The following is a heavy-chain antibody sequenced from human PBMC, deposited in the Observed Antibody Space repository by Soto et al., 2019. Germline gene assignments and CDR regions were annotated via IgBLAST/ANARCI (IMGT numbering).Heavy chain of an antibody. V-gene: IGHV3-33*01. CDR3: ARDLGSSGYNGFDP. D-gene: IGHD3-22*01. J-gene: IGHJ5*02. CDR2: IWYDGSNK. CDR1: GFTFSSYG. Sequence: ESGGGVVQPGRSLRLSCAASGFTFSSYGMHWVRQAPGKGLEWVAVIWYDGSNKYYADSVKGRFTISRDNSKNTLYLQMNSLRAEDTAVYYCARDLGSSGYNGFDPWGQGTLVTVSS.